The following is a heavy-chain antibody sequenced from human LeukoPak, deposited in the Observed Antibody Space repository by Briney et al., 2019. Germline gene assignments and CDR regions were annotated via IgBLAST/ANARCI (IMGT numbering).Heavy chain of an antibody. J-gene: IGHJ4*02. CDR3: AKDLSEKYSLDY. D-gene: IGHD2-21*01. V-gene: IGHV3-30-3*02. CDR2: ISYDGSVK. Sequence: GRSLRLSCAASGFNFSSHAMYWARQAPDKGLEWVTFISYDGSVKFYADSVRGRFTISRDNSKNTLSLQMNSLRGEDTAVYYCAKDLSEKYSLDYWGQGTLVIVSS. CDR1: GFNFSSHA.